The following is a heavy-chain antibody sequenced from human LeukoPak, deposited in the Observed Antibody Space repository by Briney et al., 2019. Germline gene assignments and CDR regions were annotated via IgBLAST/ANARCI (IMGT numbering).Heavy chain of an antibody. D-gene: IGHD5-12*01. CDR3: ARDARQEWLRLGTLDY. V-gene: IGHV3-30*19. CDR2: IWYDGSNK. CDR1: GFTFSSYG. J-gene: IGHJ4*02. Sequence: GGSLRLSCAASGFTFSSYGMHWVRQAPGKGLEWVAVIWYDGSNKYYADSVKGRFTFSRDNSKRTLYLQMNSLRAEDTAVYYCARDARQEWLRLGTLDYWGQGSLVTVSS.